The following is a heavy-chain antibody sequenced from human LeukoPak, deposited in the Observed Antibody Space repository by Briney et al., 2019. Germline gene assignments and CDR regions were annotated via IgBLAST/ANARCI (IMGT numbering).Heavy chain of an antibody. J-gene: IGHJ4*02. CDR3: ARDYVSTGFTFDY. CDR2: ITSSGSAI. V-gene: IGHV3-11*01. CDR1: GFTFSDYY. Sequence: GGSLRLSCAASGFTFSDYYMSWIRQAPGKGLEWISYITSSGSAIYYAGSVKGRFTISRDNARNSLYLQMNNLRAEDTAVYYCARDYVSTGFTFDYWGQGTLVTVSS. D-gene: IGHD3-22*01.